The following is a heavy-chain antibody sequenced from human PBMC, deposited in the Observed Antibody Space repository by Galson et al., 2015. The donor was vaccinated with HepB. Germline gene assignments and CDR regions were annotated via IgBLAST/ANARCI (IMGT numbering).Heavy chain of an antibody. CDR2: ISYSGST. J-gene: IGHJ4*02. CDR1: GDSISSNSYY. V-gene: IGHV4-39*01. Sequence: ETLSLTCGVSGDSISSNSYYWGWVRQPPGKGLEWIATISYSGSTYYNPSLKSRVTISADTSRNLFSLKPNSVTAADTAVYFCAKEYNYGYGDYWGQGALVTVSS. CDR3: AKEYNYGYGDY. D-gene: IGHD5-18*01.